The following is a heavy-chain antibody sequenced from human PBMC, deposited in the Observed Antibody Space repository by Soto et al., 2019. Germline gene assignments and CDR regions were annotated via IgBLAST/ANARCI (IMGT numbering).Heavy chain of an antibody. V-gene: IGHV3-21*01. CDR1: GFTFSSYS. Sequence: GGSLRLSCAASGFTFSSYSMNWVRQAPGKGLEWVSSISSSSSYIYYADSVKGRFTISRDNAKNSLYLQMNSLRAEDTAVYYCARGSYYDFWSGYYTTYYYYYYYMDVWGKGTTVTVSS. CDR2: ISSSSSYI. D-gene: IGHD3-3*01. CDR3: ARGSYYDFWSGYYTTYYYYYYYMDV. J-gene: IGHJ6*03.